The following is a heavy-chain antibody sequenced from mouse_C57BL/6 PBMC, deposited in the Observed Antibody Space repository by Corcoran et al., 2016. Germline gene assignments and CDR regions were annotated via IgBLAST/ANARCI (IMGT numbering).Heavy chain of an antibody. CDR3: APFAY. CDR1: GYTFTDYY. CDR2: INPNNGGT. Sequence: ELLLQQSGPELVKPGASVKISCKASGYTFTDYYMNWVKQSHGKSLEWIGDINPNNGGTSYNQKFKGKATLTVDKSSSTAYMELRSLTSEDSAVYYWAPFAYWGQGTLVTVSA. V-gene: IGHV1-26*01. J-gene: IGHJ3*01.